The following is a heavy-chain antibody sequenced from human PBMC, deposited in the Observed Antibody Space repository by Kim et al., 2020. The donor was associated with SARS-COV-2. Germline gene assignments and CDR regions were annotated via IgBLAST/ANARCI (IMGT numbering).Heavy chain of an antibody. D-gene: IGHD3-22*01. CDR2: ISGSGGST. CDR3: AKAAYDSSGYYPREGYYFDY. CDR1: GFTFSSYA. V-gene: IGHV3-23*01. Sequence: GGFLRLSCAASGFTFSSYAMSWVRQAPGKGLEWVSAISGSGGSTYYADSVKGRFTISRDNSKNTLYLQMNSLRAEDTAVYYCAKAAYDSSGYYPREGYYFDYWGQGTLVTVSS. J-gene: IGHJ4*02.